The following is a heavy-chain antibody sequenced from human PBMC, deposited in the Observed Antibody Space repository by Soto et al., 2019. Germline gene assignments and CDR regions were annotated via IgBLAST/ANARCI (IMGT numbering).Heavy chain of an antibody. D-gene: IGHD1-26*01. CDR1: GFTFSRYS. V-gene: IGHV3-21*01. CDR3: ARDQAKWELQGTDAFDI. J-gene: IGHJ3*02. CDR2: ISSSSSYI. Sequence: EVQLVESGGGLVKPGGSLRLSCAASGFTFSRYSMKWARQAPGKGLEWVSSISSSSSYIYYADSVKGRVTLSRDNAKNSLYLQMNSLRAEDTAVYYCARDQAKWELQGTDAFDIWGQGTMVTVSS.